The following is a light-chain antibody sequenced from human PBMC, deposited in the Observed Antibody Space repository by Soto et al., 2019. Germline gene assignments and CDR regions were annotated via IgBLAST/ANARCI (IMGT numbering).Light chain of an antibody. CDR3: TSYTTSVTWV. CDR1: SSDVGYYDY. CDR2: EVN. Sequence: QSVLTQPASVSGSLGQSITISCAGTSSDVGYYDYVSWYQQHPGKAPKLMIYEVNNRPSGVSNRFSGSKFGNTASLTISGLQAEDEADYYCTSYTTSVTWVFGGGTKLTVL. V-gene: IGLV2-14*01. J-gene: IGLJ3*02.